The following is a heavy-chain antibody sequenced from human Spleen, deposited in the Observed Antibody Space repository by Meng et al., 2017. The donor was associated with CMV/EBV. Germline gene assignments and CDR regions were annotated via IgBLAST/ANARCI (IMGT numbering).Heavy chain of an antibody. Sequence: ASVKVSCKASGYTFTNYDINWVRQATGQGLEWMGWMNPNSGNTGFAQKFQGRVTMTRNTPLSTVYMELSGLRSDDTAVYYCARDLITMVRGVIDYYYGMDVWGQGTTVTVSS. CDR3: ARDLITMVRGVIDYYYGMDV. D-gene: IGHD3-10*01. V-gene: IGHV1-8*01. CDR1: GYTFTNYD. J-gene: IGHJ6*02. CDR2: MNPNSGNT.